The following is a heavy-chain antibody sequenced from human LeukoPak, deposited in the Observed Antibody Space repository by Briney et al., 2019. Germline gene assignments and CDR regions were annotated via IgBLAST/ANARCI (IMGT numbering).Heavy chain of an antibody. Sequence: SETLSLTCTVSGGSISSSSDYWGWIRQPPGKGLEGIGSIYYSGITYYNPSLNTRVTISVHTSKIQFSLKLSSVTAADTAVYYCARTYYYGSGSSYAFDYWGQGTLVTVSS. CDR2: IYYSGIT. D-gene: IGHD3-10*01. V-gene: IGHV4-39*07. J-gene: IGHJ4*02. CDR1: GGSISSSSDY. CDR3: ARTYYYGSGSSYAFDY.